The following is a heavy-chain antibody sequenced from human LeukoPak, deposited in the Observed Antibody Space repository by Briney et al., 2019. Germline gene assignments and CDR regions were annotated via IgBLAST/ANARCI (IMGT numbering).Heavy chain of an antibody. Sequence: PSETLSLTCAVYGGSFSGYYWSWIRQPPGKGLEWIGEINHGGSTNYNPSLKSRVTISVDTSKNQFSLKLSSVTAADTAVYYCARHIVVVPAAIERYSGYEPYYFDYWGQGTLVTVSS. J-gene: IGHJ4*02. CDR3: ARHIVVVPAAIERYSGYEPYYFDY. CDR1: GGSFSGYY. V-gene: IGHV4-34*01. CDR2: INHGGST. D-gene: IGHD2-2*01.